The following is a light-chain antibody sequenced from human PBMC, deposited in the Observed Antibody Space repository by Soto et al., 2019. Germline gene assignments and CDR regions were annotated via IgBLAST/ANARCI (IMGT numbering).Light chain of an antibody. Sequence: DILMTQSPSSLSASVGDSVTITCRASQTITYYLNWYQKKPGSAPNLLIYAASTLHTGVPSRFSGSGSGTEFTLTISSLQPEDFATYYCQQRYSVPRTFGQGTTVEVK. CDR1: QTITYY. V-gene: IGKV1-39*01. J-gene: IGKJ1*01. CDR3: QQRYSVPRT. CDR2: AAS.